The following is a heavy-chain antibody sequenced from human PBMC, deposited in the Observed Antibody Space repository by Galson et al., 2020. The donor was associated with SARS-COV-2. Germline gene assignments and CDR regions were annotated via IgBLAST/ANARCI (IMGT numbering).Heavy chain of an antibody. CDR3: ARDPTGATVTTFDYYYGMDV. CDR1: GYTFTSYY. CDR2: INPSGGST. V-gene: IGHV1-46*01. Sequence: ASVKVSCKASGYTFTSYYMHWVRQAPGQWLEWMGIINPSGGSTSYAQKFQGRVTMTRDTSTSTVYMELSSLRSEDTAVYYCARDPTGATVTTFDYYYGMDVWGQGTTVTVSS. D-gene: IGHD4-4*01. J-gene: IGHJ6*02.